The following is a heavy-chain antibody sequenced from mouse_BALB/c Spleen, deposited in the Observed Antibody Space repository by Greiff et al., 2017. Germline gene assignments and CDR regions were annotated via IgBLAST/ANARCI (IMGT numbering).Heavy chain of an antibody. CDR2: ISSGSSTI. CDR3: AREGVYAMDY. J-gene: IGHJ4*01. Sequence: EVQRVESGGGLVQPGGSRKLSCAASGFTFSSFGMHWVRQAPEKGLEWVAYISSGSSTIYYADTVKGRFTISRDNAKNTLYLEMSSLRSEDTAMYYCAREGVYAMDYWGQGTSVTVSS. V-gene: IGHV5-17*02. CDR1: GFTFSSFG.